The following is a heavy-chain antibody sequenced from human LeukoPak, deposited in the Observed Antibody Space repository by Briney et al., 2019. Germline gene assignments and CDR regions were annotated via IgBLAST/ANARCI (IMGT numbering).Heavy chain of an antibody. CDR1: GGSISSYY. V-gene: IGHV4-59*01. D-gene: IGHD1-14*01. CDR3: ARDTTPWGYSDL. CDR2: IYYSGST. Sequence: PSETLSLTCTVSGGSISSYYWSWIRQPPGKGLEWIGYIYYSGSTNYNPSLKSRVTISVDTSKNQSSLKLSSVTAADTAVYYCARDTTPWGYSDLWGRGTLVTVSS. J-gene: IGHJ2*01.